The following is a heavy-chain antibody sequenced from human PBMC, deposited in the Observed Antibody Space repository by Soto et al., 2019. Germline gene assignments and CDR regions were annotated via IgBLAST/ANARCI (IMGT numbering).Heavy chain of an antibody. J-gene: IGHJ6*02. Sequence: SVKVSCKASGFTFTSSAVQWVRQARGQRLEWIGWIVVGSGNTNYAQKFQERVTITRDMSTSTAYMELSSLRSEDTAVYYCAADSSGWFQYGMDVWGQGTTVTVSS. V-gene: IGHV1-58*01. CDR3: AADSSGWFQYGMDV. CDR2: IVVGSGNT. D-gene: IGHD6-19*01. CDR1: GFTFTSSA.